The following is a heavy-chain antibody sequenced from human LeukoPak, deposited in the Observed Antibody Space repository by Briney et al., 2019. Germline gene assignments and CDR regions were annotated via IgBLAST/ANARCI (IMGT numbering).Heavy chain of an antibody. CDR2: IYSDDST. CDR3: ARKCGYNYGYDS. J-gene: IGHJ4*02. V-gene: IGHV3-53*01. CDR1: GFTFASNF. Sequence: PGGSLRLSCAASGFTFASNFMSWVRLAPGKGLEWVSIIYSDDSTYYADSVKGRFTISRDNSKNTLSLQMDSLRAEDTAVYYCARKCGYNYGYDSWGQGTLVTVSS. D-gene: IGHD5-18*01.